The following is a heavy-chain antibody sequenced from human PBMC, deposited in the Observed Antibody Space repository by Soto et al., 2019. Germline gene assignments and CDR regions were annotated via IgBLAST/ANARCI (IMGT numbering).Heavy chain of an antibody. Sequence: QVQLVESGGGVVQPGRSLRLSCAASGFTFSSYAMHWVRQAPGKGLEWVAVISYDGSNKYYADSVKGRFTISRDNSKNTLYRQMNSLRAEDTAVYYCARNPRPQDYYLDYWGQGTLVTVSS. D-gene: IGHD2-15*01. V-gene: IGHV3-30-3*01. CDR1: GFTFSSYA. J-gene: IGHJ4*02. CDR2: ISYDGSNK. CDR3: ARNPRPQDYYLDY.